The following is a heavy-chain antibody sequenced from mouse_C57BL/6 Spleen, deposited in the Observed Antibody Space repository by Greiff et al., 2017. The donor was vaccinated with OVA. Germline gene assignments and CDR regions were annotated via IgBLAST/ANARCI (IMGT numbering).Heavy chain of an antibody. V-gene: IGHV2-2*01. CDR3: ARNDYGTDYYAMDY. CDR2: IWSGGST. J-gene: IGHJ4*01. Sequence: QVQLKESGPGLVQPSQSLSITCTVSGFSLTSYGVHWVRQSPGKGLEWLGVIWSGGSTDYNAAFISRLSISKDNSKSQVFFKMNSLQADDTAIYYCARNDYGTDYYAMDYWGQGTSVTVSS. D-gene: IGHD1-1*01. CDR1: GFSLTSYG.